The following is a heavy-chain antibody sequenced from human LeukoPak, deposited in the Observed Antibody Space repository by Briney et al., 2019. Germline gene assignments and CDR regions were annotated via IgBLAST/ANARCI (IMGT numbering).Heavy chain of an antibody. Sequence: GGSLRLSCAASGFTFRNYWMSWVRQAPGIGLEWVANIKHDGSEKYYVDSVKGRFSISRDNAKNSLSMEMNSLRAEDMAVYYCARQRGYNYGFDAFDLWAKGQWSPSLQ. V-gene: IGHV3-7*02. CDR2: IKHDGSEK. CDR1: GFTFRNYW. CDR3: ARQRGYNYGFDAFDL. D-gene: IGHD5-18*01. J-gene: IGHJ3*01.